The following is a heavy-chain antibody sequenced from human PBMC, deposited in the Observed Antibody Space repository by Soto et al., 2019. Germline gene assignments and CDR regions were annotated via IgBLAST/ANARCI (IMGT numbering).Heavy chain of an antibody. D-gene: IGHD5-18*01. CDR2: IYPGDSDT. Sequence: GESLKISCKGSGYSFTSYWICWVRQMPGKGLEWMGIIYPGDSDTRYSPSFQGQVTISADKSISTAYLQWSSLKASQTAMYYCTCWRGYSYGYGHYPGYNDGIDVWGQGTTVTVSS. V-gene: IGHV5-51*01. CDR1: GYSFTSYW. J-gene: IGHJ6*02. CDR3: TCWRGYSYGYGHYPGYNDGIDV.